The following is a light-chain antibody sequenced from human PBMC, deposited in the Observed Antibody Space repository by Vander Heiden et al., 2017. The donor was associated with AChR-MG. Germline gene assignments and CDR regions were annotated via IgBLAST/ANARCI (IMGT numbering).Light chain of an antibody. CDR1: QSVSTN. Sequence: VMTQSPATLSVSPGERATLSCTASQSVSTNLAWYQQKPGQAPRLLIDGASTRATGIPARFSGSGSGKEFTLTISSQQSEDFAVYYCQQYNNWPPFTFGHGTTVDIK. J-gene: IGKJ3*01. CDR2: GAS. CDR3: QQYNNWPPFT. V-gene: IGKV3-15*01.